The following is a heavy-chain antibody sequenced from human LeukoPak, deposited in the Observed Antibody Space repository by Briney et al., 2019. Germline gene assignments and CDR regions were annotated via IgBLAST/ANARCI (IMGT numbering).Heavy chain of an antibody. CDR3: AKSVSTYYYDSSGYADAFDI. J-gene: IGHJ3*02. CDR2: ISGSGGST. D-gene: IGHD3-22*01. V-gene: IGHV3-23*01. Sequence: PGGSLRLSCAASGFTFSSYSMNWVRQAPGKGLEWVSAISGSGGSTYYADSVKGRFTISRDNSKNTLYLQMNSLRAEDTAVYYCAKSVSTYYYDSSGYADAFDIWGQGTMVTVSS. CDR1: GFTFSSYS.